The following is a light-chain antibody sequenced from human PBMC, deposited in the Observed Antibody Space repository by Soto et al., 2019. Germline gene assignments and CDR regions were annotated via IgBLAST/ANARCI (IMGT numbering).Light chain of an antibody. V-gene: IGKV1-5*01. CDR3: QQYNSYWT. J-gene: IGKJ1*01. CDR1: QSISSY. CDR2: DAS. Sequence: DIQMTQSPSSLSASVGDRVTITCRASQSISSYLNWYQQKPGKAPKLLVYDASTLQSGVASRFSGSGSGTEFTLIISGLQPDDSATYYCQQYNSYWTFGQGTKVDIK.